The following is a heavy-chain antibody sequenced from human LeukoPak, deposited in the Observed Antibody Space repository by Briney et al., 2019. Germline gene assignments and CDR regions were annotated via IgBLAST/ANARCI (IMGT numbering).Heavy chain of an antibody. Sequence: GGSLRLSCAASGFTFNNYWMHWVRQAPGKGLVWVSRISKDGSTTNYADSVKGRFTISRDNAKNTLYLQMNSLTAEDTALYYCARGASSGYRINYWGQGTLVTVSS. D-gene: IGHD5-18*01. CDR2: ISKDGSTT. CDR1: GFTFNNYW. V-gene: IGHV3-74*01. J-gene: IGHJ4*02. CDR3: ARGASSGYRINY.